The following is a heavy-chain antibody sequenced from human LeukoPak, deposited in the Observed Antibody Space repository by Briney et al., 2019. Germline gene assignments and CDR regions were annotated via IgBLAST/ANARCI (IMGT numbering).Heavy chain of an antibody. CDR3: ARDRYGGADY. D-gene: IGHD2-21*01. V-gene: IGHV4-61*02. Sequence: SQTLSLTCTVSGGSISSGSCYWSWIRQPAGKGLEWIGRIYTSGSTNYNPSLKSRVTISVDTSKNQFSLKLSSVTAADTAVYYCARDRYGGADYWGQRTLVTVSS. CDR1: GGSISSGSCY. CDR2: IYTSGST. J-gene: IGHJ4*02.